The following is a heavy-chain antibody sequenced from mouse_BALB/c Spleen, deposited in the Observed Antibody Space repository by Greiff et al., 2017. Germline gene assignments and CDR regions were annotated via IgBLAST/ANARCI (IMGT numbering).Heavy chain of an antibody. V-gene: IGHV14-1*02. J-gene: IGHJ1*01. Sequence: EVKLQESGAELVRPGALVKLSCKASGFNIKDYYMHWVKQRPEQGLEWIGWIDPENGNTIYDPKFQGKASITADTSSNTAYLQLSSLTSEDTAVYYCARSGYYGSTSYWYFDVWGAGTTVTVSS. CDR2: IDPENGNT. CDR3: ARSGYYGSTSYWYFDV. D-gene: IGHD1-1*01. CDR1: GFNIKDYY.